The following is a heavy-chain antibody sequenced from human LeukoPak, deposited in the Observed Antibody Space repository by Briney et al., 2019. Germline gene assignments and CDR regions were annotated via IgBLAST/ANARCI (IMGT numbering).Heavy chain of an antibody. D-gene: IGHD3-3*01. CDR3: ARAHTSAPGTLFDY. J-gene: IGHJ4*02. V-gene: IGHV1-46*01. CDR1: GYTFSSYY. CDR2: INPSGTST. Sequence: ASVKDSCKASGYTFSSYYMHWVRQAPGQGLEWMGRINPSGTSTSYAQKFQGRVTVTRDTSTSTLYMELGSLTSEDTALYYCARAHTSAPGTLFDYWGQGTLVTVSS.